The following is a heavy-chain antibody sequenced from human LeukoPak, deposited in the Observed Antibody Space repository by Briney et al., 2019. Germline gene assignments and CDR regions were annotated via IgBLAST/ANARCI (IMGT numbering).Heavy chain of an antibody. Sequence: SVKVSCKASGGTFSSYAISWLRQAPGQGLEWMGGIIPIFGTANYAQKFQGRVTITADESTSTAYMELSSLRSEDTAVYYCAWQRITHQGYFDYWGQGTLVTVSS. V-gene: IGHV1-69*13. D-gene: IGHD3-10*01. CDR2: IIPIFGTA. CDR1: GGTFSSYA. J-gene: IGHJ4*02. CDR3: AWQRITHQGYFDY.